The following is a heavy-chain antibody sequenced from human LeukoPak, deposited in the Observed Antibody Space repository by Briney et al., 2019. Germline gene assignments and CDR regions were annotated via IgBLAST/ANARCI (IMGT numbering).Heavy chain of an antibody. CDR2: ISYTGST. V-gene: IGHV4-61*10. CDR3: ARSGSNGWYARPTSGWFDP. D-gene: IGHD6-19*01. J-gene: IGHJ5*02. CDR1: GGSISSGSYY. Sequence: SETLSLTCTVSGGSISSGSYYWSWIRQPAGKGLEWIGHISYTGSTSYNPSLKSRVTISVDTSKNQFSLKLISMTAADTAVYYCARSGSNGWYARPTSGWFDPWGQGTLVTVSS.